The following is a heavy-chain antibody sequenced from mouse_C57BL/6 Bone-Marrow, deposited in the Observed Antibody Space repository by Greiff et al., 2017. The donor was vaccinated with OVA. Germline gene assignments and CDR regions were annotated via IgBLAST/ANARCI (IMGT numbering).Heavy chain of an antibody. D-gene: IGHD2-3*01. J-gene: IGHJ4*01. CDR3: AGDGYFLYAMDY. V-gene: IGHV1-9*01. Sequence: VKLMETGAELMKPGASVKLSCKASGYTFTGYWIEWVKQRPGHGLEWIGEIFPGSGSTNYNEKFKGKATFTADTSSNTAYMQLSSLTTEDSAIYYCAGDGYFLYAMDYWGQGTSVTVSS. CDR1: GYTFTGYW. CDR2: IFPGSGST.